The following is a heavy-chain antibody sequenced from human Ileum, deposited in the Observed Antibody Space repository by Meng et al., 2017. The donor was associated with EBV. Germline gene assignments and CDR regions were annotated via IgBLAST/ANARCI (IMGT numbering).Heavy chain of an antibody. CDR2: IYHSGST. J-gene: IGHJ5*02. V-gene: IGHV4-4*02. CDR1: GGSIISSNR. D-gene: IGHD3-22*01. CDR3: ARVTKPNYYEGGWFDP. Sequence: QVQLQESGPGLVKPSGTLSLTCAVSGGSIISSNRWSWVRQPPGKGLGWIGEIYHSGSTNYNPSLKSRVTISVDKSKNQFSLKLSSVTAADTAVYYCARVTKPNYYEGGWFDPWGQGTLVTVSS.